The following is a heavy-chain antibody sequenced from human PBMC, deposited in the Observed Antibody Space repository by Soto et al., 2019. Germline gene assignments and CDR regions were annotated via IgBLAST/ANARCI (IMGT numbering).Heavy chain of an antibody. CDR3: ASGYCSGGSCPPRGGFDP. J-gene: IGHJ5*02. CDR1: GFTFSSYS. CDR2: ISSSSSTI. D-gene: IGHD2-15*01. Sequence: PGGSLRLSCAASGFTFSSYSMNWVRQAPGKGLEWVSYISSSSSTIYYADSVKGRFTISRDNAKNSLYLQMNSLRAEDTAVYYCASGYCSGGSCPPRGGFDPWGQGTLVTVSS. V-gene: IGHV3-48*01.